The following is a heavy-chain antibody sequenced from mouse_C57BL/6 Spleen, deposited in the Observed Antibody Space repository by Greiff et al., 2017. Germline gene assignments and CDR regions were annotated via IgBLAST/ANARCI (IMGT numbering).Heavy chain of an antibody. V-gene: IGHV1-80*01. D-gene: IGHD3-2*01. CDR2: IYPGDGDT. Sequence: QVQLQQSGAELVKPGASVKISCKASGYAFSSYWMNWVKQRPGKGLEWIGQIYPGDGDTNYNGQFKGKATLTADKSSSTAYMQLSSLTSEDSAVYFCARGADSLVYFDYWGQGTTLTVSS. CDR1: GYAFSSYW. CDR3: ARGADSLVYFDY. J-gene: IGHJ2*01.